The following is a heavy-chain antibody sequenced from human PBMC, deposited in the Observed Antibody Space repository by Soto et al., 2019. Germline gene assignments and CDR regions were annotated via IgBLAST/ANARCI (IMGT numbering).Heavy chain of an antibody. Sequence: ASVKVSCKASGYTFTSYGISWVRQAPGQGLEWMGWISAYNGNTNYAQKLQGRVTMTTDTSTSTAYMELRSLRSDDTAVYYCARDLAAAVVSGYYYGMDVWGQGTTVTVSS. V-gene: IGHV1-18*01. J-gene: IGHJ6*02. D-gene: IGHD6-19*01. CDR2: ISAYNGNT. CDR3: ARDLAAAVVSGYYYGMDV. CDR1: GYTFTSYG.